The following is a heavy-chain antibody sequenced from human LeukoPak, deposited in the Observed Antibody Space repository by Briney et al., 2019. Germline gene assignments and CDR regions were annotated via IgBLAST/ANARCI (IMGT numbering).Heavy chain of an antibody. CDR2: IYYAGST. CDR1: GGSMSNYY. CDR3: AGDSVVTRAIDY. D-gene: IGHD4-23*01. J-gene: IGHJ4*02. Sequence: PSETLSLTCTVSGGSMSNYYGSWIRQPPGKGLEWIAYIYYAGSTYYNPSLKSRVTMSVDTSKNQFSLKLSSVTAADTAVYYCAGDSVVTRAIDYWGQGTLVTVSS. V-gene: IGHV4-59*01.